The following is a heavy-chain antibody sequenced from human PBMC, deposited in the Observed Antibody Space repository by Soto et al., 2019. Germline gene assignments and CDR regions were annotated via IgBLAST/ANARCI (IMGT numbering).Heavy chain of an antibody. CDR2: IPHSART. CDR3: ARGWWEPEGYLTDA. Sequence: TLSLTCAVSGFSISSGYYSWGWMRQAPGKGLECIAYIPHSARTYYNPSPTSPVTLPVARSNNKVSLTLTSVPAADTAVYSCARGWWEPEGYLTDAWGQGTTVNVSS. CDR1: GFSISSGYYS. D-gene: IGHD1-26*01. J-gene: IGHJ6*02. V-gene: IGHV4-30-2*01.